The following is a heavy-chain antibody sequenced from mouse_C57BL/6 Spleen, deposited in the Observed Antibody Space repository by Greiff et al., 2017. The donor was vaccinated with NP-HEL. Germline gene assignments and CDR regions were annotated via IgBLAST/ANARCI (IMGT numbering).Heavy chain of an antibody. V-gene: IGHV5-16*01. CDR2: INYDGSST. CDR3: ASYGRGNLYAMDY. D-gene: IGHD1-1*01. CDR1: GFTFSDYY. J-gene: IGHJ4*01. Sequence: EVMLVESEGGLVQPGSSMKLSCTASGFTFSDYYMAWVRQVPEKGLEWVANINYDGSSTYYLDSLKSRFSIPSDNAKNILYLQMSSLTSEDTATYYCASYGRGNLYAMDYWGQGTSVTVSS.